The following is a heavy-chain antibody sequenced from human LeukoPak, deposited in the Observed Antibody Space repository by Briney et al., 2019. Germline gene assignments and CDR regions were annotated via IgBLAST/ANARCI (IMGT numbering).Heavy chain of an antibody. J-gene: IGHJ5*02. D-gene: IGHD3-22*01. CDR2: IYHSGST. CDR3: AREKIGYYDSSGRGWFDP. Sequence: SETLSLTCTVSGYSISSGYYWGWIRQPPGKGLEWIGSIYHSGSTYYNPSLKSQVTISVDTSKKQFSLKLSSVTAADTAVYYCAREKIGYYDSSGRGWFDPWGQGTLVTVSS. V-gene: IGHV4-38-2*02. CDR1: GYSISSGYY.